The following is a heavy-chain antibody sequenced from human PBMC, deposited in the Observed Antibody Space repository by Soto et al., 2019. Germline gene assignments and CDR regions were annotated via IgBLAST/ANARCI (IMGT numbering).Heavy chain of an antibody. V-gene: IGHV4-31*03. CDR1: GGSISSGGYY. CDR3: ARDSSYYDSSVLYGMDV. J-gene: IGHJ6*02. D-gene: IGHD3-22*01. Sequence: SETLSLTCTVSGGSISSGGYYWSWIRQHPGKGLEWIGYIYYSGSTYYNPSLKSRVTISVDTSKNQFSLKLSSVTAADTAVYYCARDSSYYDSSVLYGMDVWGQGTTVTVSS. CDR2: IYYSGST.